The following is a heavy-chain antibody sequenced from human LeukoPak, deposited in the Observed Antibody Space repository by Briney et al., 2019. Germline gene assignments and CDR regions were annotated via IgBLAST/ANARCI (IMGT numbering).Heavy chain of an antibody. CDR2: ISYDGSNK. CDR1: GFTFSSYA. J-gene: IGHJ4*02. D-gene: IGHD4-11*01. Sequence: GGSLRLSCAASGFTFSSYAMHWVRQAPGKGLEWVAVISYDGSNKYYADSVKGRFTISRDNSKNTLYLQMNSLRAEDTAVYYCAKDLEISYYSNYPWVFDYWGQGTLVTVSS. V-gene: IGHV3-30-3*01. CDR3: AKDLEISYYSNYPWVFDY.